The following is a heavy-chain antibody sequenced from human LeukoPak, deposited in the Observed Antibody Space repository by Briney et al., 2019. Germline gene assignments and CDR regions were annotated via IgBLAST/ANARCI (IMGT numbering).Heavy chain of an antibody. D-gene: IGHD5-12*01. CDR3: ARQNSGYDLGPFAY. J-gene: IGHJ4*02. CDR1: GGSISSYY. CDR2: ISYSGST. V-gene: IGHV4-59*08. Sequence: PSGTLSLTCTVSGGSISSYYWSWIRQPPGKGLEWIAYISYSGSTNYNPSLRSRVTISLDTSKNHFSLKLGSVTAADTAVYYCARQNSGYDLGPFAYWGQGILVTVSS.